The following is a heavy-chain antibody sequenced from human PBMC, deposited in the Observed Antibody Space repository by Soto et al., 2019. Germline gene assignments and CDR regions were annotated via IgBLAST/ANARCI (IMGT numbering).Heavy chain of an antibody. V-gene: IGHV1-69*02. D-gene: IGHD3-16*01. J-gene: IGHJ4*02. CDR3: VLTAQFYFEF. CDR2: IIPILGIA. Sequence: SVKVSCKASGDTFSSYTFTWVRQAPGQGLYWVGRIIPILGIANYAQKFQGRVTITADKSTSTAYMELSSLRSEDTAVYYCVLTAQFYFEFWGRGTLVTVSS. CDR1: GDTFSSYT.